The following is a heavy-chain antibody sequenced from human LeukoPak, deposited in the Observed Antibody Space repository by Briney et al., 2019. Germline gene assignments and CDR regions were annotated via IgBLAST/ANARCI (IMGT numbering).Heavy chain of an antibody. CDR3: AREGYEYLGYPFDY. D-gene: IGHD5-18*01. Sequence: GGSLRLSCAASGFSFDTYGMHWVRQAPGKGLEWVAVISYDASGKYYADSVKGRFTISRDNSKNTLYLQMNSLRDEDTAMYYCAREGYEYLGYPFDYWGQGTLVTVSS. J-gene: IGHJ4*02. CDR1: GFSFDTYG. V-gene: IGHV3-30*03. CDR2: ISYDASGK.